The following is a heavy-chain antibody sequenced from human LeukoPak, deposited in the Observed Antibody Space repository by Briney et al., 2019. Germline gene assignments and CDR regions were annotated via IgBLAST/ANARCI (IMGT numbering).Heavy chain of an antibody. Sequence: SETLSLTCTVSGGSISSGGYYWSWIRQHPGKGLEWIEYIYYSGSTYYNPSLKSRVTISVDTSKNQFSLKLSSVTAADTAVYYCARSLSSSWFDPWGQGTLVTVSS. D-gene: IGHD6-13*01. V-gene: IGHV4-31*03. CDR3: ARSLSSSWFDP. CDR2: IYYSGST. J-gene: IGHJ5*02. CDR1: GGSISSGGYY.